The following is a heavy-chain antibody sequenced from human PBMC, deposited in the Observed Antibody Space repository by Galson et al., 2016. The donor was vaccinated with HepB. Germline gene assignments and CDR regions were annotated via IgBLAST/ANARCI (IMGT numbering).Heavy chain of an antibody. J-gene: IGHJ4*02. CDR3: AKHGDNWGSYFDY. V-gene: IGHV3-23*01. CDR2: ISGSGGST. CDR1: GFTFRSYA. D-gene: IGHD4-23*01. Sequence: SLRLSCAASGFTFRSYAMSWVRQGPGKGLECVSAISGSGGSTYYADSVKGRFTISRDNSKNTLFLQMDSQRVEDTAVYYCAKHGDNWGSYFDYWGQETLVTVSS.